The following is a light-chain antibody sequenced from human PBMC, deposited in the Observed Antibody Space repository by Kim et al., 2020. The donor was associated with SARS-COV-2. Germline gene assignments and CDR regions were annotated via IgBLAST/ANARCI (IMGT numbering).Light chain of an antibody. CDR2: RAT. CDR3: QVWDSGTLV. V-gene: IGLV3-9*01. CDR1: NIGSKN. J-gene: IGLJ2*01. Sequence: SYELTQPLSVSVALGQTASITCGGHNIGSKNVHWYQQKPGQAPVLVIYRATKRPSGIPERFSGSNSGDTATLLIRRAQVGDETDYYCQVWDSGTLVFGGG.